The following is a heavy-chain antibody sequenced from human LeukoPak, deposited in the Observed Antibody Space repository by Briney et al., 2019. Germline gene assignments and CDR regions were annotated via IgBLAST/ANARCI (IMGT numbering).Heavy chain of an antibody. J-gene: IGHJ4*02. D-gene: IGHD6-19*01. V-gene: IGHV4-34*01. CDR3: ARGQWLDPN. Sequence: MASETLSLTCAVYSESLSGFYWSWIRQPPGKGLEWIGEIDHSGSTNYSPSLKSRVTMSVDTSKNQFSLKLSFVTAADTAVYYCARGQWLDPNWGQGTRVTVSS. CDR1: SESLSGFY. CDR2: IDHSGST.